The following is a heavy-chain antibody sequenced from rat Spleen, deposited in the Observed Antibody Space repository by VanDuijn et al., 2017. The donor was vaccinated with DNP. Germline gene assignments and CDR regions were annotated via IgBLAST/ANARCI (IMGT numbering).Heavy chain of an antibody. J-gene: IGHJ1*01. CDR3: TREGDNYDWYFDF. CDR2: IIYDGSST. CDR1: GFTFSDYA. V-gene: IGHV5-17*01. Sequence: EVQLVESGGGLVQPGRSLKLSCAASGFTFSDYAMAWVRQAPKKGLEWVATIIYDGSSTYYRDSVKGRFTISRDNAKSTLYLQMDSLRSEDTATYYCTREGDNYDWYFDFWGPGTMVTVSS. D-gene: IGHD1-11*01.